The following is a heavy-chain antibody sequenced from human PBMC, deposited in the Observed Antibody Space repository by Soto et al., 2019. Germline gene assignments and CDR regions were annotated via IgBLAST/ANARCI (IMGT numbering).Heavy chain of an antibody. CDR1: GGSISSYY. Sequence: SQTLSLTCTVSGGSISSYYGSRIRKPPGKGLEWIGYIYYSGSTYYNPSLKSRVTISVDTSKNQFSLKLSSVTAADTAVYYCARAFDILTRYYFDYWGQGTLVTVPS. J-gene: IGHJ4*02. V-gene: IGHV4-30-4*08. CDR3: ARAFDILTRYYFDY. CDR2: IYYSGST. D-gene: IGHD3-9*01.